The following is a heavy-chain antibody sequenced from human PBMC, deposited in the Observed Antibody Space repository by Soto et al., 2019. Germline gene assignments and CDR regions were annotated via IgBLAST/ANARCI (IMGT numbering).Heavy chain of an antibody. V-gene: IGHV5-51*01. CDR1: GYSFTSYW. Sequence: PGESLKISCKGSGYSFTSYWIGWVRQMPGKGLEWMGIIYPGDSDTRYSPSFQGQVTISADKSISTAYLQWSSLKASDTAMYYCARHVFYYGSSIYYYYGMDVWGQGTTVTVSS. J-gene: IGHJ6*02. CDR3: ARHVFYYGSSIYYYYGMDV. CDR2: IYPGDSDT. D-gene: IGHD3-10*01.